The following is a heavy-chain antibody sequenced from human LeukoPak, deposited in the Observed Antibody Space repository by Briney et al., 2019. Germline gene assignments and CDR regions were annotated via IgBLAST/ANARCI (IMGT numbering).Heavy chain of an antibody. J-gene: IGHJ4*02. D-gene: IGHD1-14*01. CDR1: GFTFSSYA. CDR3: ARVKQPVPEVFDY. CDR2: ISYDGSNK. V-gene: IGHV3-30*01. Sequence: GRSLRLSCAASGFTFSSYAMHWVRQAPGKGLEWVAVISYDGSNKYYADSVKGRFTISRDNSKNTLYLQMNSLRAEDTAVYYCARVKQPVPEVFDYWGQGTLVTVPS.